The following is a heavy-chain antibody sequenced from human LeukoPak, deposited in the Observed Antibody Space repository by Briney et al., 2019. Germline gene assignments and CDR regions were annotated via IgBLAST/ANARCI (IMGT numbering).Heavy chain of an antibody. CDR2: IIPIFGTE. CDR3: ARGRYFDWLLQNYYFDY. D-gene: IGHD3-9*01. Sequence: KVACKASGGTFSSYAIGWVLQSPGQGLEWMGGIIPIFGTENYAQNFHGRVKITADKSTSTAYLELSSLRSEDTAVYYCARGRYFDWLLQNYYFDYWGQGTLVTVSS. CDR1: GGTFSSYA. V-gene: IGHV1-69*06. J-gene: IGHJ4*02.